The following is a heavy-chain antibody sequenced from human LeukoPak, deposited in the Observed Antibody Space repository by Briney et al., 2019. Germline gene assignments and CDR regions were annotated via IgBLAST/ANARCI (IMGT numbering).Heavy chain of an antibody. Sequence: ASVKVSCKTSGYTFTGYYMHWVRQAPGQGVEWMGWINPNTGGTNYAQNFQGRVTMTSDTSISTAYMELSSLRSDDTAMYYCARAPMIVVVFPPRLDFWGQGTLVTVSS. CDR2: INPNTGGT. V-gene: IGHV1-2*02. J-gene: IGHJ4*02. CDR1: GYTFTGYY. D-gene: IGHD3-22*01. CDR3: ARAPMIVVVFPPRLDF.